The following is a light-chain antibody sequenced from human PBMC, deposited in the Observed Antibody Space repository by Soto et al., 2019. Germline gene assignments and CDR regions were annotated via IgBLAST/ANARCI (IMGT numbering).Light chain of an antibody. CDR2: DAS. V-gene: IGKV1-5*01. J-gene: IGKJ1*01. CDR3: QQYETFSGT. CDR1: QSVSGW. Sequence: DIPMTQSPSTLAASVVDTVTVTCRASQSVSGWLAWYQQKPGEAPKLLIYDASALPRGVPSRFSGSGSGTKFTLTIASLQPDDFATYYCQQYETFSGTFGPGTKVDIK.